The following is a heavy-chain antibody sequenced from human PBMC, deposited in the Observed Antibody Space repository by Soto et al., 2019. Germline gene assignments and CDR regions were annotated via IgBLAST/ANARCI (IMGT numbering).Heavy chain of an antibody. J-gene: IGHJ4*02. CDR3: ARGGGSPDY. V-gene: IGHV4-59*08. CDR1: GGSISSYY. D-gene: IGHD1-26*01. CDR2: IYYSGST. Sequence: QVQLQESGPGLVKPSETLSLTCTVSGGSISSYYWSWIRQPPGKGLEWIGYIYYSGSTNYNPSLQIRSTIXVDTSKTQFSLKLSSVTAADTAVYYCARGGGSPDYWGQGTLVTVSS.